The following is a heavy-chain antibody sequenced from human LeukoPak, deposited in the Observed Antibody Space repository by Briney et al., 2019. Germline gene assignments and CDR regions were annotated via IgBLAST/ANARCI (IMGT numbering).Heavy chain of an antibody. CDR3: ATYTHWVAGDV. V-gene: IGHV3-7*01. D-gene: IGHD3-16*01. CDR2: MNQDGSAK. CDR1: GFTFSDSW. Sequence: GGSLRLSCAASGFTFSDSWMSWVRQAPGKGLEWVANMNQDGSAKGYVDSVKGRFTISRDNARNSLYLQMSSLRPEDTAVYYCATYTHWVAGDVWGQGTTVTVSS. J-gene: IGHJ6*02.